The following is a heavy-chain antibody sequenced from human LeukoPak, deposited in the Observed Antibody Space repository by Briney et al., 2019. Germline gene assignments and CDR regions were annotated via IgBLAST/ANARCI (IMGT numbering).Heavy chain of an antibody. CDR1: GFTFSSYA. V-gene: IGHV3-23*01. CDR3: ANLPGVAGTNY. D-gene: IGHD6-19*01. Sequence: PGGSLRLSCAASGFTFSSYAMSWVRQAPGKGLEWVSAISGSGGSTYYADSVKGRFTIPRDNSKNTLYLQMNSLRAEDTAVYYCANLPGVAGTNYWGQGTLVTVSS. CDR2: ISGSGGST. J-gene: IGHJ4*02.